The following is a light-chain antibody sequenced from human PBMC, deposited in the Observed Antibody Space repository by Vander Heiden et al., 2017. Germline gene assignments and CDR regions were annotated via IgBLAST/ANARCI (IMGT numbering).Light chain of an antibody. CDR2: EVS. CDR1: SSYVGSYNL. Sequence: QSALTQPAPVAGSPGQSITISCPGTSSYVGSYNLVSGYQQHPGKAPKLMIYEVSKRPSGVSNRFSGSKSGNTASLTISGLQAEDEADYYCCSYAGSSTFVFGGGTKLTVL. J-gene: IGLJ2*01. V-gene: IGLV2-23*02. CDR3: CSYAGSSTFV.